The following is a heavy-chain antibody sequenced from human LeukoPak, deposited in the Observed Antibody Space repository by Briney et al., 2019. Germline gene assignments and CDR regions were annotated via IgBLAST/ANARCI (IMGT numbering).Heavy chain of an antibody. CDR3: ARFSKYFDSSTHHLDY. D-gene: IGHD3-22*01. J-gene: IGHJ4*02. V-gene: IGHV4-59*08. Sequence: SETLSLTCTVSGGSINSYYWSWVRQPPVEGLEWIAYIYYTGSTNYNPSLKTRVTISVDTSKNQFSLRLNSVTAADTAVYYCARFSKYFDSSTHHLDYWGQGILVTVSS. CDR2: IYYTGST. CDR1: GGSINSYY.